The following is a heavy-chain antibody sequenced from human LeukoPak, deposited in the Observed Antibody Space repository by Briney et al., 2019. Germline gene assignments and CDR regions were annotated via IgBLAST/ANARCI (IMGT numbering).Heavy chain of an antibody. V-gene: IGHV4-31*03. Sequence: PSETLSLTCTVSGGSISSGGYYWSWIRQHPGKGLEWIGYIYYSGSTYYNPSLKSRVTISVDTSKNQFSLKLSSVTAADTAVYYCARAAARIAVAGGLPGPYYYYGMDVWGQGTTVTVSS. D-gene: IGHD6-19*01. CDR1: GGSISSGGYY. CDR3: ARAAARIAVAGGLPGPYYYYGMDV. J-gene: IGHJ6*02. CDR2: IYYSGST.